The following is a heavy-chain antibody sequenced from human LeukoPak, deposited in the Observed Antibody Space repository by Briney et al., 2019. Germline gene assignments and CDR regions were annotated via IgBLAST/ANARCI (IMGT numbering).Heavy chain of an antibody. V-gene: IGHV3-23*01. CDR1: GFTFTSHV. J-gene: IGHJ5*02. Sequence: GGSLRLSCAASGFTFTSHVMSWVRQTPGKELEWVSAIDGSGHTTYYADSVRGRFIISRDNSKKMLYLQMNSLRAEDAATYYCARESIRSGSLKWFDPWGQGTLVTVSS. D-gene: IGHD3-3*01. CDR3: ARESIRSGSLKWFDP. CDR2: IDGSGHTT.